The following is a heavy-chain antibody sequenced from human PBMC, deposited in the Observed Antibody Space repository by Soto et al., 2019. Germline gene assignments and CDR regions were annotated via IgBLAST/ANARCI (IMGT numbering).Heavy chain of an antibody. Sequence: ASVKVSCKASGYTFTSHGISWVRQAPGQGLEWMGWFSSYNVNTNYAQKLQGRVTMTTDTSTSTAYMELRSLRSDDTAVYYCARVSFDYVWGSYRPDYYYYGMDVWGQGTTVTVSS. CDR2: FSSYNVNT. CDR3: ARVSFDYVWGSYRPDYYYYGMDV. CDR1: GYTFTSHG. J-gene: IGHJ6*02. V-gene: IGHV1-18*01. D-gene: IGHD3-16*02.